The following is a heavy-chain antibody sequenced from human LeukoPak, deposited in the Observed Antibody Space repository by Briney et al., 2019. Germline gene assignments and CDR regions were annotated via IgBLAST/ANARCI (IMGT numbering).Heavy chain of an antibody. CDR1: GGSFSGYY. J-gene: IGHJ6*03. V-gene: IGHV4-34*01. D-gene: IGHD3-22*01. CDR3: ARYLYYYDSSGYYGYYYMDV. CDR2: INHSGST. Sequence: PSETLSLTCAVYGGSFSGYYWSWIRQPPGKGLEWIGEINHSGSTNYNPSLKSRVTISVDTSKNQFSLKLSSVTAADTAVYYCARYLYYYDSSGYYGYYYMDVWGKGTTVTVSS.